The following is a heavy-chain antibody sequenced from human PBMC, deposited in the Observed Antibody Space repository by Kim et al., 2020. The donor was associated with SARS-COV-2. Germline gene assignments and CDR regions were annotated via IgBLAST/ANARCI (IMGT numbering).Heavy chain of an antibody. CDR3: ASGGRTGPYYYDSSGYSYGMDV. D-gene: IGHD3-22*01. J-gene: IGHJ6*02. V-gene: IGHV3-30*04. CDR1: GFTFSSYA. CDR2: ISYDGSNK. Sequence: GGSLRLSCAASGFTFSSYAMHWVRQAPGKGLEWVAVISYDGSNKYYADSVKGRFTISRDNSKNTLYLQMNSLRAEDTAVYYCASGGRTGPYYYDSSGYSYGMDVWGQGTTVTVSS.